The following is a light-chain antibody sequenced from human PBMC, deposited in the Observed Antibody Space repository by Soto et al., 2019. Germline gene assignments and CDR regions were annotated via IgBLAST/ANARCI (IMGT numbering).Light chain of an antibody. Sequence: QSVLTQPPSASGTPGQRVTISCSGSSSNIGSNYVYWYQQLPGSAPKLLIYRNDQRPLGVPDRFSASKSGTAASLAISGLRSEDEADYHCAAWDDSLSAVVFGGGTQLTVL. J-gene: IGLJ2*01. V-gene: IGLV1-47*01. CDR3: AAWDDSLSAVV. CDR2: RND. CDR1: SSNIGSNY.